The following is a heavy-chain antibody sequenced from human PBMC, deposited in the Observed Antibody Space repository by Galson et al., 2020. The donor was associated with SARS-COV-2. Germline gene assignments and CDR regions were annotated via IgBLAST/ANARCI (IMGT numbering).Heavy chain of an antibody. J-gene: IGHJ4*02. CDR2: IWYDGSNK. D-gene: IGHD6-13*01. Sequence: GESLKISCAASGFTFSSYGMHWVRQAPGKGLEWVAVIWYDGSNKYYADSVKGRFTISRDNSKNTLYLQMNSLRAEDTAVYYCAREFSSSWYRLFFDCWGQGPLVTVSS. CDR1: GFTFSSYG. CDR3: AREFSSSWYRLFFDC. V-gene: IGHV3-33*01.